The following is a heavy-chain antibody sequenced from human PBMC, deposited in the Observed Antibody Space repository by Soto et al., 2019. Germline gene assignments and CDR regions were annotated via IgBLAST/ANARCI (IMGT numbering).Heavy chain of an antibody. CDR2: IYYSGST. Sequence: PSETLSLTCTVSGGSISSYYWSWIRQPPGKGLEWIGYIYYSGSTNYNPSLKSRVTISVDTSKNQFSLKLSSVTAADTAVYYCARTKTIAVAGTFSFDYWGQGTLVTAPQ. V-gene: IGHV4-59*01. CDR3: ARTKTIAVAGTFSFDY. J-gene: IGHJ4*02. CDR1: GGSISSYY. D-gene: IGHD6-19*01.